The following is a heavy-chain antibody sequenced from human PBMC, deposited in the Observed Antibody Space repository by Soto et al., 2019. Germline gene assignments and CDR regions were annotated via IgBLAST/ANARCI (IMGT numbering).Heavy chain of an antibody. CDR1: GYTFTSYY. CDR3: ARDKICSSASCYYGSVAFDI. Sequence: ASVKVSCKASGYTFTSYYMHWVRQAPGQGLEWMGIINPSGGSTSYAQKFQGRVTMTRDTSTSTVYMELSSLRSEDTAVYYCARDKICSSASCYYGSVAFDIWGQGTMVTVSS. V-gene: IGHV1-46*03. CDR2: INPSGGST. J-gene: IGHJ3*02. D-gene: IGHD2-2*01.